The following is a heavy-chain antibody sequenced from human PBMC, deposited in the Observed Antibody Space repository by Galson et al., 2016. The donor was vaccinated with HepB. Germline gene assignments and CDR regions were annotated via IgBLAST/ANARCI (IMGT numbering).Heavy chain of an antibody. CDR3: AKDPNGDYIGAYDS. V-gene: IGHV3-23*01. CDR1: GLTLSSYA. Sequence: SLRLSCAASGLTLSSYAVTWVRQAPGKGLEWVSTISGSGNSILYGDSVKGRFTISRDNSKNIVYLQMNSLRAGDTALYYCAKDPNGDYIGAYDSWGQGTLVTVSS. CDR2: ISGSGNSI. D-gene: IGHD4-17*01. J-gene: IGHJ4*02.